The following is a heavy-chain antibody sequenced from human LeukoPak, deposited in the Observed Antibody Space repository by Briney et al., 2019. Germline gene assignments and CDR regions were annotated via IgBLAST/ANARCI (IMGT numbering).Heavy chain of an antibody. V-gene: IGHV3-48*04. CDR1: RFTFSSYS. D-gene: IGHD3-10*02. CDR3: AELGITMIGGV. CDR2: INWNSDSI. Sequence: GGSLRLSCAASRFTFSSYSMNWVRQVPGKGLEWVSGINWNSDSIGYADSVKGRFTISRDNAKNSLYLQMNSLRAEDTAVYYCAELGITMIGGVWGKGTTVTISS. J-gene: IGHJ6*04.